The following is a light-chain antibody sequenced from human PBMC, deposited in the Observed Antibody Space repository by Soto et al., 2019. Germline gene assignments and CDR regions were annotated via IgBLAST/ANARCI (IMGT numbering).Light chain of an antibody. V-gene: IGKV1-5*01. Sequence: IQRTQSPPTLSPSVLDRFTITCRASQPISSCLAWYHQKPRTAPKLLIYDASNLESGVPSRFSGSGSATDFTLTISSLQPEDFGIYYCQQYETYWTFGQGTRLEIK. CDR3: QQYETYWT. CDR1: QPISSC. CDR2: DAS. J-gene: IGKJ5*01.